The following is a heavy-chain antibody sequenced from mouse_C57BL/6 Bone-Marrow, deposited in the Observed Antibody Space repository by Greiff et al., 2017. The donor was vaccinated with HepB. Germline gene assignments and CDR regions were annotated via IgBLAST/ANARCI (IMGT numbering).Heavy chain of an antibody. CDR3: ARMGTTVVATRAMDY. J-gene: IGHJ4*01. Sequence: QVQLKQPGAELVKPGASVKLSCKASGYTFTSYWMQWVKQRPGQGLEWIGEINPSDSYTNYNQKFKGKATLTVDTSSSTAYMQLSSLTSEDSAVYYCARMGTTVVATRAMDYWGQGTSVTVSS. CDR1: GYTFTSYW. D-gene: IGHD1-1*01. V-gene: IGHV1-50*01. CDR2: INPSDSYT.